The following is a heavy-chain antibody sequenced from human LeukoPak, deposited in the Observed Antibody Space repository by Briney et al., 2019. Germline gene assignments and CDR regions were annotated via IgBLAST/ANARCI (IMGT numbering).Heavy chain of an antibody. CDR1: GFTFSSYW. D-gene: IGHD6-13*01. V-gene: IGHV3-7*04. Sequence: GGSLRLSCAASGFTFSSYWMSWVRQAPGKGLEWVANIKQDGSEKYYVDSVKGRFTISRDNAKNSLYLQMNSLRAEDTAAYYCARAGYSSSWYRNYYYYYMDVWGKGTTVTVSS. CDR2: IKQDGSEK. J-gene: IGHJ6*03. CDR3: ARAGYSSSWYRNYYYYYMDV.